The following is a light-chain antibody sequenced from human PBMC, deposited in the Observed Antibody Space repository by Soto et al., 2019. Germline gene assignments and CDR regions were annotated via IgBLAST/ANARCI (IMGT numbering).Light chain of an antibody. CDR3: QQYTNYPWT. J-gene: IGKJ1*01. CDR1: QSVSSN. Sequence: EIVMTQSPASLSVSPVERATLSCRASQSVSSNLAWYQQKPGQAPRLLIYGASTRATGLPARFGGSGSGTEFTLTISSLQPDDFATYYCQQYTNYPWTFGQGTKVDIK. V-gene: IGKV3-15*01. CDR2: GAS.